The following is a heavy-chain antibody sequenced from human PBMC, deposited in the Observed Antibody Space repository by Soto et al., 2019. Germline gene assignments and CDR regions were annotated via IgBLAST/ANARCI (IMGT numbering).Heavy chain of an antibody. V-gene: IGHV4-39*01. D-gene: IGHD6-13*01. J-gene: IGHJ4*02. CDR3: ARRHSSTWYFDY. CDR1: GGSTSSSTYY. Sequence: SETLSLTCSFFGGSTSSSTYYWGWIRQPPGKGLEWIGTIHFSGSTSYNPSLKSRVTISVDTSKNQFSLKLSSLTAADTAVYYCARRHSSTWYFDYWGKGALVSVS. CDR2: IHFSGST.